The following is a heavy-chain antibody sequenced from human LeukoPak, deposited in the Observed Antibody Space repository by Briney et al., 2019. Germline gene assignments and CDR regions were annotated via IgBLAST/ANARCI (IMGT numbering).Heavy chain of an antibody. J-gene: IGHJ4*02. D-gene: IGHD3-9*01. V-gene: IGHV4-34*01. CDR2: IHYTGGT. CDR1: GGSISGYY. CDR3: ARGNILSGYCFDF. Sequence: SETLSLTCAVYGGSISGYYWSWIRQPPGKGLEWVGEIHYTGGTSYNPSLKSRATISIGTSRNQLSLKLSSVTAADTAVYYCARGNILSGYCFDFWGQGALVTVSS.